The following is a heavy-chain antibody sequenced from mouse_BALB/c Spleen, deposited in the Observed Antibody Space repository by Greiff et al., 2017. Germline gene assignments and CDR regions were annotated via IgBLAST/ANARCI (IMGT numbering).Heavy chain of an antibody. Sequence: LQQPGSELVRPGASVKLSCKASGYTFTSYWMHWVKQRPGQGLEWIGNIYPGSGSTNYDEKFKSKATLTVDTSSSTAYMQLSSLTSEDSAVYYCTRGPYYGYDDGYYFDYWGQGTTLTVSS. V-gene: IGHV1S22*01. CDR2: IYPGSGST. CDR1: GYTFTSYW. J-gene: IGHJ2*01. CDR3: TRGPYYGYDDGYYFDY. D-gene: IGHD2-9*01.